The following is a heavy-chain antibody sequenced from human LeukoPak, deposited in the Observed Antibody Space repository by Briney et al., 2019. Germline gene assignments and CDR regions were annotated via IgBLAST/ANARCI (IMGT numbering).Heavy chain of an antibody. CDR3: ARDYPLGYYYMDV. J-gene: IGHJ6*03. Sequence: ASVTVSCKASGYTFTSYYMHWVRQAPGQGLEWMGIINPSGGSTSYAQKFQGRVTMTRDTSTSTVYMELSSLRSEDTAVYYCARDYPLGYYYMDVWGKGTTVTVSS. CDR1: GYTFTSYY. CDR2: INPSGGST. V-gene: IGHV1-46*01. D-gene: IGHD7-27*01.